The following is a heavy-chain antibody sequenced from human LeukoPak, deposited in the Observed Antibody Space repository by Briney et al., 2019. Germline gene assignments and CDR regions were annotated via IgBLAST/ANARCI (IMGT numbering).Heavy chain of an antibody. V-gene: IGHV4-39*01. J-gene: IGHJ4*02. D-gene: IGHD2/OR15-2a*01. Sequence: SETLSLTCTVSGGSISSSNYYWGWIRQPPGKGLVWIGTIYYSGDSYYNPSLKSRASISVDTSENRFSLNVNSVTAADTAVYFCARHENIIMVPTAHAFDYWGQGALVTVSS. CDR2: IYYSGDS. CDR3: ARHENIIMVPTAHAFDY. CDR1: GGSISSSNYY.